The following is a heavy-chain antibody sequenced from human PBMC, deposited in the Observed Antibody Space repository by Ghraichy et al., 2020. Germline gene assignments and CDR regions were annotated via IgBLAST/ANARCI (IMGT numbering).Heavy chain of an antibody. V-gene: IGHV4-59*01. Sequence: SETLSLTCTVSGGSISSYYWSWIRQPPGKGLEWIAYIYYTGSTNYNPSLKSRVTISVDTSKNQFSLKLSSVTAADTAVYYCARARVAGTGYFDYWGQGTLVTVSS. CDR1: GGSISSYY. D-gene: IGHD6-19*01. CDR2: IYYTGST. CDR3: ARARVAGTGYFDY. J-gene: IGHJ4*02.